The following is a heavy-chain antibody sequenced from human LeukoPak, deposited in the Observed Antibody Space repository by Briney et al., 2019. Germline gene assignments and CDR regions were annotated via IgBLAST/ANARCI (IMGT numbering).Heavy chain of an antibody. CDR3: ANTDTGYSSSWSPRSYFDY. CDR1: GFTFSSYG. CDR2: ISYDGSNK. D-gene: IGHD6-13*01. J-gene: IGHJ4*02. V-gene: IGHV3-30*18. Sequence: PGGSLRLSCAASGFTFSSYGMHWVRQAPGKGLEWVAVISYDGSNKYYADSVEGRFTISRDNSKNTLYLQMNSLRAEDTAVYYCANTDTGYSSSWSPRSYFDYWGQGTLVTVSS.